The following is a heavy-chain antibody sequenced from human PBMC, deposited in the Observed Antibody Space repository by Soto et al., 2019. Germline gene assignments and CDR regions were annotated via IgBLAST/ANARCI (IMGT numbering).Heavy chain of an antibody. CDR1: GFTFSSYS. D-gene: IGHD2-2*01. J-gene: IGHJ3*02. CDR2: ISSSSSYI. V-gene: IGHV3-21*01. CDR3: ARDIPRSHCSSTSCPGAFDI. Sequence: EVQLVESGGGLVQPGGSLRLSCAASGFTFSSYSMNWVRQAPGKGLEWVSSISSSSSYIYYADSVKGRFTISRDNAKNSLYLQMNSLRAEDTAVYYCARDIPRSHCSSTSCPGAFDIWGQGAMVTVSS.